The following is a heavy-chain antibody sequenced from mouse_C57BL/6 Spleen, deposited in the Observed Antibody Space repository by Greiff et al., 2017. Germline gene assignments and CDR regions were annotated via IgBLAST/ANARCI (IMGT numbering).Heavy chain of an antibody. J-gene: IGHJ3*01. CDR3: AGGIAWFAY. CDR1: VFTFTYYY. Sequence: VQLQQSGPVLVKPGPSVKISCKASVFTFTYYYMHWVKQSPGKSLEWIGLVYPYNGGTSSNQKFQGTATLTVDTSSSTAYMELNSLTSEDSAVYDCAGGIAWFAYWGQGTLVTVSA. CDR2: VYPYNGGT. V-gene: IGHV1-36*01.